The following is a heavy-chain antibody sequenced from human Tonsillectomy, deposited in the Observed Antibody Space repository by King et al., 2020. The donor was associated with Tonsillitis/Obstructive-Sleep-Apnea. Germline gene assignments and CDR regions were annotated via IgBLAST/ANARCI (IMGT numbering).Heavy chain of an antibody. CDR2: IKSKTDGGTT. V-gene: IGHV3-15*01. J-gene: IGHJ4*02. CDR1: GFTFSNAW. Sequence: VQLVQSGGGLVKPGGSLRLSCAASGFTFSNAWMSWVRQAPGKGLEWVGRIKSKTDGGTTDYAAPLKGRFTISRDDSKNTLYLQMNSLKTEDTAVYYCTTSYSSSWYYFDYWGQGTLVTVSS. D-gene: IGHD6-13*01. CDR3: TTSYSSSWYYFDY.